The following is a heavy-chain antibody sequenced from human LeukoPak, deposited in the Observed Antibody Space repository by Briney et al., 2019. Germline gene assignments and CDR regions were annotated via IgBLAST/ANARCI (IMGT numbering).Heavy chain of an antibody. CDR1: GYTLTELS. CDR2: FDPEDGET. D-gene: IGHD3-10*01. CDR3: ATAHFGSVEAYYFDY. Sequence: ASVKVSCKVSGYTLTELSMHWVRQAPGKGLEGVGGFDPEDGETIYAQKFQGRVPMTEDTSTDTAYMELSSLRSEDTAVYYCATAHFGSVEAYYFDYWGQGALVTVSS. V-gene: IGHV1-24*01. J-gene: IGHJ4*02.